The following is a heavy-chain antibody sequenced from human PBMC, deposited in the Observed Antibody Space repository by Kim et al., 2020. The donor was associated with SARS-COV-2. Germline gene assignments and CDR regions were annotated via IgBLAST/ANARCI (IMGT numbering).Heavy chain of an antibody. CDR2: INPNSGGT. J-gene: IGHJ5*02. CDR3: ARNRYNWKNGWFDP. V-gene: IGHV1-2*02. CDR1: GYTFTGYY. D-gene: IGHD1-20*01. Sequence: ASVKVSCKASGYTFTGYYMHWVRQAPGQGLEWMGWINPNSGGTNYAQKFQGRVTMTRDTSISTAYMELSRLRSDDTAVYYCARNRYNWKNGWFDPWGQGTLVTVSS.